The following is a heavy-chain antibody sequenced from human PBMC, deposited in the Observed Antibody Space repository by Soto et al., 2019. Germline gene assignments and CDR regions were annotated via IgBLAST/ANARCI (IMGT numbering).Heavy chain of an antibody. Sequence: GALRLSCAASGSTFSNAWMSWVRQAPGKGLEWVGRIKSKTDGGTTDYAAPVKGRFTISRDDSKNTLYLQMNSLKTEDTAVYYCTTWSSGWYYFDYWGQGTLVTVSS. J-gene: IGHJ4*02. CDR2: IKSKTDGGTT. V-gene: IGHV3-15*01. CDR1: GSTFSNAW. D-gene: IGHD6-19*01. CDR3: TTWSSGWYYFDY.